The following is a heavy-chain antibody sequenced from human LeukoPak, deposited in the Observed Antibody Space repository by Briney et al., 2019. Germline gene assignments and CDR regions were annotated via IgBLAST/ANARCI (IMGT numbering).Heavy chain of an antibody. D-gene: IGHD4-17*01. CDR2: IYYSGST. Sequence: SETLPLTCTVSGGSISSSSYYWGWIRQPPGKGLEWIGSIYYSGSTYYNPSLKSRVTISVDTSKNQFSLKLSSVTAADTAVYYCARHRPDAYGDPLGYWGQGTLVTVSS. J-gene: IGHJ4*02. V-gene: IGHV4-39*01. CDR3: ARHRPDAYGDPLGY. CDR1: GGSISSSSYY.